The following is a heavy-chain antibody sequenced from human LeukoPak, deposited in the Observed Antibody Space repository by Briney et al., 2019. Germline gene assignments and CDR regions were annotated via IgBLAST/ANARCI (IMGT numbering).Heavy chain of an antibody. Sequence: SETLSLTCTVSGGSIRSGDYYWSWIRQPPGKGLEWIGYIYYSGSTYYNPSLKSRVTISVDTSKNQFSLKLSSVTAADAAVYYCARDHCSSTSCYLGYYYMDVWGKGTTVTVSS. V-gene: IGHV4-30-4*02. CDR2: IYYSGST. CDR1: GGSIRSGDYY. D-gene: IGHD2-2*01. CDR3: ARDHCSSTSCYLGYYYMDV. J-gene: IGHJ6*03.